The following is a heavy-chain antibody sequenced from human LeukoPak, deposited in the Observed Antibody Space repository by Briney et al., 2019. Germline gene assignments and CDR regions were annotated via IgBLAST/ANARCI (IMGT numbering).Heavy chain of an antibody. Sequence: GASVKVSCKASGYTFTGYYMHWVRQAPGQGLEWMGWINPNSGGTNYAQKFQGRVTMTRDTSISTAYMELSRLRSDDTAVYYCARDISYYDSSGYLVWGQGTLVTVSS. J-gene: IGHJ4*02. CDR2: INPNSGGT. V-gene: IGHV1-2*02. D-gene: IGHD3-22*01. CDR3: ARDISYYDSSGYLV. CDR1: GYTFTGYY.